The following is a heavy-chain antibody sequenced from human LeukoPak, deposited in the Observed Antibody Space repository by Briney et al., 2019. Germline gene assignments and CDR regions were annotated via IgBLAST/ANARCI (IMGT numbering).Heavy chain of an antibody. D-gene: IGHD1-7*01. J-gene: IGHJ4*02. Sequence: PGRSLRLSCAASGFTFSGYGMHWVRQAPGKGLEWVAVIWYDGSNKYYADSVKGRFTISRDNSKNTLYLQMNSLRAEDTAVYYCARDQDGTGTTDFDYWGQGTLVTVSS. CDR3: ARDQDGTGTTDFDY. CDR1: GFTFSGYG. V-gene: IGHV3-33*01. CDR2: IWYDGSNK.